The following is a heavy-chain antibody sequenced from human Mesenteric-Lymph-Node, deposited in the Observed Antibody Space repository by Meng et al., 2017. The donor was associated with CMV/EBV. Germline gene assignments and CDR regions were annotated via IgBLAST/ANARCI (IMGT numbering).Heavy chain of an antibody. CDR3: ASIGNYYYGMDV. J-gene: IGHJ6*02. Sequence: GESLKISCTASGLIVSNNYMSWVRQAPGKGPEWVAIIYSGDSTYYADSVKGRFTISRDDSKNTLYLQMNSLRAEDKAVYYCASIGNYYYGMDVWGQGTTVTVSS. V-gene: IGHV3-66*02. D-gene: IGHD1-26*01. CDR2: IYSGDST. CDR1: GLIVSNNY.